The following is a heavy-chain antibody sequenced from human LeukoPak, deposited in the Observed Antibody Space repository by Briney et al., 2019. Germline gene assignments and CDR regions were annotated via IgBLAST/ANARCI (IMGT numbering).Heavy chain of an antibody. CDR3: ARVVRGSNYYYGMDV. CDR1: GGTFSSYA. D-gene: IGHD3-10*02. CDR2: IIPILNIA. J-gene: IGHJ6*02. Sequence: ASVKVSCKASGGTFSSYAISWVRQAPGQGLEWMGRIIPILNIANFAQKFQGRVTITADKSTSTAYMELSSPRSEDTAVYYCARVVRGSNYYYGMDVWGQGTTVTVSS. V-gene: IGHV1-69*04.